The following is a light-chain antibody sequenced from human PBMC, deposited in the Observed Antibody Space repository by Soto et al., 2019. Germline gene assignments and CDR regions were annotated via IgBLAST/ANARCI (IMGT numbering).Light chain of an antibody. J-gene: IGKJ1*01. Sequence: SQSAATVSVSLGDSATLPCRASQGLXSCLGWYQRKPGQAPRLLTVCASTRATGSPARFSGSGSGTEFTLTSSSLQSEEFAVYYCQQYKYRTRPFGQGTKVAIK. CDR1: QGLXSC. V-gene: IGKV3-15*01. CDR2: CAS. CDR3: QQYKYRTRP.